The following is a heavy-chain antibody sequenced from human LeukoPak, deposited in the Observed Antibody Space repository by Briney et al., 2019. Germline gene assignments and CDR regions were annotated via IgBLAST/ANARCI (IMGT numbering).Heavy chain of an antibody. D-gene: IGHD6-19*01. CDR2: IYYSGST. Sequence: PSETLSLTCTVSGGSISSGGYYWSWIRQHPGKGLEWIGYIYYSGSTYYNPSLKSRVTISVDTSKNQFSLKLSSVTAADTAVYYCARVVAASRWFDPWGQGTLVTVSS. CDR3: ARVVAASRWFDP. V-gene: IGHV4-31*03. CDR1: GGSISSGGYY. J-gene: IGHJ5*02.